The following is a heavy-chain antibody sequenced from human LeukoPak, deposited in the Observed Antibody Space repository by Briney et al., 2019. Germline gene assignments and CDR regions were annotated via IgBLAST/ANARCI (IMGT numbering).Heavy chain of an antibody. J-gene: IGHJ3*02. Sequence: SETLSLTCAVSGGSISSSNWWSWVRQPPGKGLEWIGEIYHSGSTNYNPSLKSRVTMSVDTSKNQFSLKLSSVTAADTAVYYCAGDNPSDAFDIWGQGTMVTVSS. CDR3: AGDNPSDAFDI. CDR2: IYHSGST. CDR1: GGSISSSNW. V-gene: IGHV4-4*02.